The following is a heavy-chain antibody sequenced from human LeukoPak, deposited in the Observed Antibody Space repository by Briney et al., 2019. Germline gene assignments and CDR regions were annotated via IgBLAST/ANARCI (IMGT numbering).Heavy chain of an antibody. V-gene: IGHV3-33*08. J-gene: IGHJ4*02. CDR3: ARDRRDNAMGDC. Sequence: GGSLRLSCAASGFTFNSYGMHWVRRAPGKGLEWVAVIWYDGSNKYYADSVRGRFTISRDNSKNTLYLQMNSLRAEDTAVYYCARDRRDNAMGDCWGQGTLVTVSS. CDR1: GFTFNSYG. CDR2: IWYDGSNK. D-gene: IGHD1-14*01.